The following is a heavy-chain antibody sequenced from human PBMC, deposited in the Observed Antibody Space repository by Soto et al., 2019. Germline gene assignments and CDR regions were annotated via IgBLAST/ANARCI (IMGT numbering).Heavy chain of an antibody. V-gene: IGHV4-39*01. CDR3: ASPTLGDFDI. Sequence: PSETLSLTCTVSGGSISSSNYYWGWIRHPPGKGLEWIGSIYYSGSTAYNSSLKSRVTMSVDTSKNQLSLRLSSVTAADTAVYYCASPTLGDFDIWGQGTMVTVSS. CDR1: GGSISSSNYY. CDR2: IYYSGST. J-gene: IGHJ3*02. D-gene: IGHD3-16*01.